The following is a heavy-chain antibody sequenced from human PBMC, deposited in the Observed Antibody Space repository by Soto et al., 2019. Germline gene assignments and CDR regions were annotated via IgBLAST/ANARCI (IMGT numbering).Heavy chain of an antibody. V-gene: IGHV1-69*01. CDR1: GGTFSSYA. D-gene: IGHD3-16*01. Sequence: QVQLVQSGAEVKKPGSSVKVSCKASGGTFSSYAISWVRQAPGQGLEWMGGIIPIFGTANYAQKFQGRVTITADESTSTAYRELNSRRSEDTAVYYCARGRREDGDYVWGFDYWGQGTLVTVSS. CDR2: IIPIFGTA. J-gene: IGHJ4*02. CDR3: ARGRREDGDYVWGFDY.